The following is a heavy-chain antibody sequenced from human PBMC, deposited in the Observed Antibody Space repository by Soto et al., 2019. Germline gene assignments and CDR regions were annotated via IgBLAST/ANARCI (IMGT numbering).Heavy chain of an antibody. V-gene: IGHV3-48*02. D-gene: IGHD3-22*01. CDR1: GFTFSSYS. J-gene: IGHJ4*02. CDR2: ISSSSSTI. Sequence: EVQLVESGGGLVQPGGSLRLSCAASGFTFSSYSMNWVRQAPGKGLEWVSYISSSSSTIYYADSVKGRFTISRDNAKNSLYLQMHSLRDEDTAVYYCARDRYDSSGYEAPFDYWGQGTLVTVSS. CDR3: ARDRYDSSGYEAPFDY.